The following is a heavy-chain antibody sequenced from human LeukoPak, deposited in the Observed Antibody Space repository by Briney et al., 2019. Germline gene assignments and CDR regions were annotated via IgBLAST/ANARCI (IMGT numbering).Heavy chain of an antibody. CDR1: GFTFSSYG. J-gene: IGHJ4*02. Sequence: GGSLRLSCAASGFTFSSYGMHWVRQAPGKGLEWVSSISASGENTFYADFVQGRLTISRDNSKNTLYLQVNSLRADDTAVYYCAKKTHTSSSYPYDYRGQGTLVTVSS. V-gene: IGHV3-23*01. CDR3: AKKTHTSSSYPYDY. D-gene: IGHD1-26*01. CDR2: ISASGENT.